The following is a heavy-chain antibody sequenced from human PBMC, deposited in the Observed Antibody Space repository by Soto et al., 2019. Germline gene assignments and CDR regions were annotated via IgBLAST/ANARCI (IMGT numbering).Heavy chain of an antibody. V-gene: IGHV4-59*01. D-gene: IGHD1-7*01. CDR2: IYYSGST. Sequence: QVQLQESGPGLVKPSETLSLTCTVSGGSISSYYWSWIRQPPGKGLEWIGYIYYSGSTNYNPSLKSRGTISVDTSQNQFSLTLSSVTAADTAVYYCAREGLTGTIGLYYYYGMDVWGQGTTVTVSS. CDR3: AREGLTGTIGLYYYYGMDV. J-gene: IGHJ6*02. CDR1: GGSISSYY.